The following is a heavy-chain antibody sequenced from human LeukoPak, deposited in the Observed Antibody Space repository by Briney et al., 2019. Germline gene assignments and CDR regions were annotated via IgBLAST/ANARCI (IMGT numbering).Heavy chain of an antibody. CDR2: IHTSGST. CDR1: GGSISSYY. Sequence: PSETLSLTCTVSGGSISSYYWNWIRQPAGKGLEWIGRIHTSGSTNYNPSLKSRVTVSVDTSRNQFSLKLSSVTAADTAVYYCAREVVVPAAMVGGDAFDIWGQGTMVTVSS. V-gene: IGHV4-4*07. D-gene: IGHD2-2*01. CDR3: AREVVVPAAMVGGDAFDI. J-gene: IGHJ3*02.